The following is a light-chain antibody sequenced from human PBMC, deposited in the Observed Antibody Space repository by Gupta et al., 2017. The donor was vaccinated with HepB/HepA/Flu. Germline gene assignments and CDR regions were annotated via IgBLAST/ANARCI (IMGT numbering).Light chain of an antibody. CDR3: QQYNNWPPCS. CDR2: GAS. V-gene: IGKV3-15*01. CDR1: QSVSSN. J-gene: IGKJ2*04. Sequence: EIVLTQSPATLSVSPGERATLSCRASQSVSSNLAWYQQKPGQAPRLLIYGASTRATGIPARFSGSASGTESTLTSSILHSEDVVVYYCQQYNNWPPCSFGQGTKLEIK.